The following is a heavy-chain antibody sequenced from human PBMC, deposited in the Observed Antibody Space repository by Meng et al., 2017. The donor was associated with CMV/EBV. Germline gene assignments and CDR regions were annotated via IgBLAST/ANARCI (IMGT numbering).Heavy chain of an antibody. V-gene: IGHV4-30-4*08. D-gene: IGHD2-15*01. Sequence: HVPLPDAVPGLVNPSPTLPLTRTVPGGSLSSGDYYWSWIRQPPGTGLECIGYIYYSGGTYYPPSLKSRVTISVDTSKNQFSLKLSSVTAADTAVYYCARVYCSGGSFYGNWFDPWGQGTLVTVSS. CDR1: GGSLSSGDYY. J-gene: IGHJ5*02. CDR2: IYYSGGT. CDR3: ARVYCSGGSFYGNWFDP.